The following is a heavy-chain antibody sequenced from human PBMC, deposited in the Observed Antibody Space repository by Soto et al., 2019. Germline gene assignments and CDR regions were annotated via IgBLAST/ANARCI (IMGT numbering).Heavy chain of an antibody. J-gene: IGHJ5*02. D-gene: IGHD6-6*01. Sequence: PSETLSLTCTVSGGSISSYYWSWIRQPPGKGLEWIGYIYYSGSTNYNPSLKSRVTISVDTSKNQFSLKLSSVTAADTAVYYCASGRRTYSSSSDNWFDPWGQGTLVTVSP. CDR2: IYYSGST. V-gene: IGHV4-59*01. CDR1: GGSISSYY. CDR3: ASGRRTYSSSSDNWFDP.